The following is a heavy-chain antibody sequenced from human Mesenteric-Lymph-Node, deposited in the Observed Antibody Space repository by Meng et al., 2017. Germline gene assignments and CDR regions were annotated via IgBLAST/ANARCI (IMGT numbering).Heavy chain of an antibody. CDR3: VRGDWFDP. CDR1: GYTLTTYA. V-gene: IGHV7-4-1*04. CDR2: INTNTGNP. J-gene: IGHJ5*02. Sequence: QVQLVQSGTELKKPGAAVKVSCKASGYTLTTYAMNWVRQAPGQGLEWMGWINTNTGNPTYAQGFTGRFVFSLDTSVNMAYLQITSLKAEDTAVYYCVRGDWFDPWGQGTLVTVSS.